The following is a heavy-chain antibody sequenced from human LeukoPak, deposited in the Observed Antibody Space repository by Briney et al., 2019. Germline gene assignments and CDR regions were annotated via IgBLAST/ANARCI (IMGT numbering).Heavy chain of an antibody. J-gene: IGHJ6*03. Sequence: GGSLRLSCAASGFTFSSHWMSWVRQAPGKGLEWVANIKQDGSEKYYVDSVKGRFTISRDNAKNSLYLQMNSLRAADTAVYYCAALSDATAQSGYYYYYMDVWGKGTTVTVSS. CDR1: GFTFSSHW. D-gene: IGHD4-11*01. CDR3: AALSDATAQSGYYYYYMDV. V-gene: IGHV3-7*03. CDR2: IKQDGSEK.